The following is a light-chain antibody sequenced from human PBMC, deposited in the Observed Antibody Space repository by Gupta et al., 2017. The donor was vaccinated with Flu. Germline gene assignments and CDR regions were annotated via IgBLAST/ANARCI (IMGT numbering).Light chain of an antibody. CDR1: QSVSSNY. CDR3: QQDGSSPYT. Sequence: GTLSLSPGERATLSCRASQSVSSNYLTWYQQKPGQAPRLLIYGASGRASGIPDRFSGSGSGTDFTLTISRLEPEDFAVYYCQQDGSSPYTFGQGTKMEIK. V-gene: IGKV3-20*01. CDR2: GAS. J-gene: IGKJ2*01.